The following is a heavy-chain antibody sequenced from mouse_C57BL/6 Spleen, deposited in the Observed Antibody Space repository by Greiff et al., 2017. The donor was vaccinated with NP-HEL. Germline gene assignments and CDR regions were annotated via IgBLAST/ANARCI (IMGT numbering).Heavy chain of an antibody. CDR3: ARNWAYYAMDY. V-gene: IGHV5-17*01. J-gene: IGHJ4*01. D-gene: IGHD4-1*01. CDR1: GFTFSDYG. CDR2: ISSGSSTI. Sequence: EVKLVESGGGLVKPGGSLKLSCAASGFTFSDYGMHWVRQAPEKGLEWVAYISSGSSTIYYADTVKGRFTISRDNAKNTLFLQMTSLRSEDTAMYYCARNWAYYAMDYWGQGTSVTVSS.